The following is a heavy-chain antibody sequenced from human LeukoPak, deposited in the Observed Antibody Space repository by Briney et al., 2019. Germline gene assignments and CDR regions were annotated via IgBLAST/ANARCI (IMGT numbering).Heavy chain of an antibody. CDR1: GGSISSYY. CDR2: IYCSGST. Sequence: SETLSLTCTVSGGSISSYYWSWIRQPPGKGLEWIGYIYCSGSTNYNPSLKSRVTISVDTSKNQFSLKLSSVTAADTAVYYCARRIAVARGVNWFDPWGQGTLVTVSS. D-gene: IGHD6-19*01. CDR3: ARRIAVARGVNWFDP. V-gene: IGHV4-59*01. J-gene: IGHJ5*02.